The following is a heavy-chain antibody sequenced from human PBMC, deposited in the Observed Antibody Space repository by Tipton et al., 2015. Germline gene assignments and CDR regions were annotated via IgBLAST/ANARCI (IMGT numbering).Heavy chain of an antibody. Sequence: TLSLTCAVSAYSISTDYYWVWIRQPPGKGLEWIGTISHSGSTYYNPSLKSRVTISLDTSKNQFSLKLNSVTAADTAVYYCARGLLLWFGMSDYWGRGTLVTVSS. CDR2: ISHSGST. D-gene: IGHD3-10*01. CDR1: AYSISTDYY. J-gene: IGHJ4*02. CDR3: ARGLLLWFGMSDY. V-gene: IGHV4-38-2*01.